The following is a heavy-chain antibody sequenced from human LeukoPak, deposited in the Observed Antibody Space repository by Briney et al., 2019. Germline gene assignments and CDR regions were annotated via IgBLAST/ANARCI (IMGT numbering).Heavy chain of an antibody. J-gene: IGHJ6*03. Sequence: SETLSLTCSVSGYSISSNYYWGLIRQPPGKGLEWIGSIYHSGITYYNPSLKSRVTISVDTSKNQFSLKLSSVTAADTAVYYCARVSAYSGSYRGERRGYYYYMDVWGKGTTVTVSS. V-gene: IGHV4-38-2*02. CDR2: IYHSGIT. D-gene: IGHD1-26*01. CDR1: GYSISSNYY. CDR3: ARVSAYSGSYRGERRGYYYYMDV.